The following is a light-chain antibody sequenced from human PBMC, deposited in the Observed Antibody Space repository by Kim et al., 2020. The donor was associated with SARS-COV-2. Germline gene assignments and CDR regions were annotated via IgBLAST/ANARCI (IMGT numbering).Light chain of an antibody. CDR3: QSYDSSNWV. CDR1: SGSSASNY. V-gene: IGLV6-57*01. CDR2: EDN. Sequence: GQTVTISCTPSSGSSASNYVQWYQQRPGTSPTTVIYEDNQRPSGVPDRFSGSIDSSSNSASLTISGLKTEDEADYYCQSYDSSNWVFGGGTKLTVL. J-gene: IGLJ3*02.